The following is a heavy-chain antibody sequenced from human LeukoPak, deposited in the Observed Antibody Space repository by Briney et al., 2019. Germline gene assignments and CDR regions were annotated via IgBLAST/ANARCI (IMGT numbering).Heavy chain of an antibody. CDR2: ISRSGANP. Sequence: GGSLRLSCAASEFTLSTYAMSWVRQAPGKGLEWVSAISRSGANPYSADSVKGRLTISRDNYMSTLFLQMNDLRAEDTAVYYCATERAKSLEYWGQGTLVTVSS. D-gene: IGHD5-24*01. J-gene: IGHJ4*02. V-gene: IGHV3-23*01. CDR1: EFTLSTYA. CDR3: ATERAKSLEY.